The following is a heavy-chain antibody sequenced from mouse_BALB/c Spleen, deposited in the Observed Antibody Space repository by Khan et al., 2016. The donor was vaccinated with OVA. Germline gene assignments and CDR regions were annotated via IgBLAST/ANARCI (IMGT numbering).Heavy chain of an antibody. CDR1: GYTFTTYT. J-gene: IGHJ3*01. D-gene: IGHD2-14*01. Sequence: QVQLQQSGAELARPGASVKMSCKASGYTFTTYTIHWVKQRPGQGLEWIGYIIPSNDYTNYNQKFKDRATLTADKSSSTAYMQLSSLTSEDSAVYYCVREGAYYRSDGWFAYWGHGTLVTVSA. CDR2: IIPSNDYT. V-gene: IGHV1-4*01. CDR3: VREGAYYRSDGWFAY.